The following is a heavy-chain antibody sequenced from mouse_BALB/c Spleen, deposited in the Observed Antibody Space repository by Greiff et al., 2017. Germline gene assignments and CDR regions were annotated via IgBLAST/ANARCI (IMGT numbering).Heavy chain of an antibody. CDR1: GFSFTDYG. V-gene: IGHV2-6-5*01. D-gene: IGHD1-1*01. CDR2: IWGGGST. Sequence: VQLKESGPGLVAPSQSLSISCTVSGFSFTDYGVSWIRQPPGKGLEWLGVIWGGGSTYYYSALKSSLSNSKDNSKSQVFLKMNSLQTDDTAMYYCAKHGGIYYYGSSYVKAMDYWGQGTSVTVSS. J-gene: IGHJ4*01. CDR3: AKHGGIYYYGSSYVKAMDY.